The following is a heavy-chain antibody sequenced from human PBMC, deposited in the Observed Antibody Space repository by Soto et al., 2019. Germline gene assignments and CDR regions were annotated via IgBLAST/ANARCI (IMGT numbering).Heavy chain of an antibody. D-gene: IGHD3-16*01. Sequence: QVQLVQSGAEVKKPGSSVKVSCKASGGTFSSYAIDWVRQAPGQGLEWMGGIIPIFGTADYAQKFQGRVTITADEATRTAYMERSSLRSEDTAVYYCARGQTGGGWGYYFDYWGQGTLVTVSS. J-gene: IGHJ4*02. V-gene: IGHV1-69*12. CDR1: GGTFSSYA. CDR3: ARGQTGGGWGYYFDY. CDR2: IIPIFGTA.